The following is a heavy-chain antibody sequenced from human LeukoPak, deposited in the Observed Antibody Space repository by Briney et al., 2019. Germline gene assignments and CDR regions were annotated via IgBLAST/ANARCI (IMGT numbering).Heavy chain of an antibody. D-gene: IGHD5-18*01. Sequence: GGSLRLSCTASGFTFSNYAMSWVRQVPGKGLEWVSGINWNGGSTGYADSVKGRFTISRDNAKNSLYLQMNSLRAEDTALYYCARAGYTYVSPMTDYWGQGTLVTVSS. J-gene: IGHJ4*02. CDR3: ARAGYTYVSPMTDY. CDR1: GFTFSNYA. CDR2: INWNGGST. V-gene: IGHV3-20*04.